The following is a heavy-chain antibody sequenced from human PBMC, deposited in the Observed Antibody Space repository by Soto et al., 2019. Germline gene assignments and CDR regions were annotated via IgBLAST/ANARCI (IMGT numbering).Heavy chain of an antibody. V-gene: IGHV3-33*01. D-gene: IGHD3-22*01. CDR3: ARGPYYYDSSGYYFLGY. Sequence: QVQLVESGRGVVQPGRSLRLSCAASGFTFSSYGMHWVRQAPGKGLEWVAVIWYDGSNKYYADSVKGRFTISRDNSKNTLYLQMNSLRAEDTAVYYCARGPYYYDSSGYYFLGYWGQGTLVTVSS. J-gene: IGHJ4*02. CDR1: GFTFSSYG. CDR2: IWYDGSNK.